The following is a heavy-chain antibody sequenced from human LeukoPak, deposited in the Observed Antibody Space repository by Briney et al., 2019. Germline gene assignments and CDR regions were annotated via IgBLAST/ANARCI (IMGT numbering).Heavy chain of an antibody. Sequence: GGSLRLSCAASGFTFSNYWMTWVRQAPGKGLEWVAHINQDGSKEYYMDSVKARFTISRDNSKNTLYLQMNSLRAEDTAVYYCAKDRGGYSYGSVDYWGQGTLVTVSS. J-gene: IGHJ4*02. CDR3: AKDRGGYSYGSVDY. V-gene: IGHV3-7*03. D-gene: IGHD5-18*01. CDR2: INQDGSKE. CDR1: GFTFSNYW.